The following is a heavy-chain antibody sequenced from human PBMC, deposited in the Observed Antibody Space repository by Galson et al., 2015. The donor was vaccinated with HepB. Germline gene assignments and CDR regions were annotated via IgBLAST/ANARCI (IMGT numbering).Heavy chain of an antibody. CDR1: GFTFSIYP. D-gene: IGHD4-17*01. Sequence: SLRLSCAASGFTFSIYPVHWVRQAPGQGLDWVAVISYNGRYTNYADSGKGRFTISRDNSKSALYLQMNSLRAEDTAVYFCARARGQGAGDYENWYFDLWGRGTLVTVSS. CDR3: ARARGQGAGDYENWYFDL. V-gene: IGHV3-30*04. CDR2: ISYNGRYT. J-gene: IGHJ2*01.